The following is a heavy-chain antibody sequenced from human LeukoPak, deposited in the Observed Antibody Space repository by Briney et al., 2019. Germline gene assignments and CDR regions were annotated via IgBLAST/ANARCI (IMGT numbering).Heavy chain of an antibody. CDR2: IYYSGST. D-gene: IGHD3-10*01. V-gene: IGHV4-39*01. J-gene: IGHJ4*02. CDR3: ASIVTYGSESYYDDY. CDR1: GVSISSSSYS. Sequence: SETLSLTCTVSGVSISSSSYSWGWIRQPPGKGLEWIGSIYYSGSTYYNPSLKSRVTISVDASKNQFSLKLSSVTAADTAVYCCASIVTYGSESYYDDYWGQGTLVTVSS.